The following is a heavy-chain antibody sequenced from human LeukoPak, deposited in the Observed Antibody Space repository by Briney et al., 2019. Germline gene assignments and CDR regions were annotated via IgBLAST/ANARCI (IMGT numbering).Heavy chain of an antibody. CDR3: ARDLVYGRHVPYYFDY. CDR2: ISSSSSYI. CDR1: GFTFSSYS. D-gene: IGHD2-8*01. J-gene: IGHJ4*02. V-gene: IGHV3-21*01. Sequence: PGGSLRLSCAASGFTFSSYSMNWVRQAPGKGLEWVSSISSSSSYIYYADSVKGRFTISRDNAKNSLYLQMNSLRAEDTAVYYCARDLVYGRHVPYYFDYWGQGTLVTVSS.